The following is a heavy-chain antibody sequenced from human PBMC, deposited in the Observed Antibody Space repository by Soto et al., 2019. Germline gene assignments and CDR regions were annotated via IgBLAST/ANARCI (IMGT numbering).Heavy chain of an antibody. D-gene: IGHD1-26*01. CDR1: GFTFTSAA. Sequence: EVQLLESEGGLVQPGGSLRLSCAASGFTFTSAAVSWLRQAPGKGLEWVSTLSGSGATTYYADSVKGRFTISRDNSKNTLHLQMNSLRAQDTALYYCAKTRESGIYFYFDSWGQGALVTVSS. CDR3: AKTRESGIYFYFDS. J-gene: IGHJ4*02. V-gene: IGHV3-23*01. CDR2: LSGSGATT.